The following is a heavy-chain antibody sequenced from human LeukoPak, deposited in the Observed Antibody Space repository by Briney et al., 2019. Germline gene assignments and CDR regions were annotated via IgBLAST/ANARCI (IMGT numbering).Heavy chain of an antibody. CDR1: GASVSRGGNS. D-gene: IGHD6-13*01. Sequence: SETLSLTCNVSGASVSRGGNSWNWIRQPPGKGLEWIGHIYHSGNIYDNPSLKGRLTLSLDRSNNQFSLKLRSVTAADTAVYYCARASEQQLAHPYYYYGMDVWGQGTTVTVSS. CDR3: ARASEQQLAHPYYYYGMDV. J-gene: IGHJ6*02. V-gene: IGHV4-30-2*01. CDR2: IYHSGNI.